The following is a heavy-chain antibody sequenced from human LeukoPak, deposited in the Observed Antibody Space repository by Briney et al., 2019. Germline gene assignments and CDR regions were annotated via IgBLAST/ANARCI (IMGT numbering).Heavy chain of an antibody. CDR1: GYTFTGYY. V-gene: IGHV1-2*06. CDR2: INPNSGGT. J-gene: IGHJ6*03. Sequence: EASVKVSCKASGYTFTGYYMHWVRQAPGQGLEWMGRINPNSGGTNYAQKFQGRVTMTRDTSISTAYMELSRLRSDDVAVYYCAREEHDILTGYTSYYYMDVWGKGTTVTVSS. CDR3: AREEHDILTGYTSYYYMDV. D-gene: IGHD3-9*01.